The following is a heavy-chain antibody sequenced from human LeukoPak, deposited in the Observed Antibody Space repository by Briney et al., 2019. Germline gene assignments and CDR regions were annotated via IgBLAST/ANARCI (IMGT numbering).Heavy chain of an antibody. D-gene: IGHD3-10*02. CDR1: GFNFDRYT. V-gene: IGHV3-43*01. J-gene: IGHJ4*02. Sequence: GGSLRLSCATSGFNFDRYTIHWVRQAPGKGLEWVSLAGWAGGTTFYSDSVRGRFTISRDSGRKSVYLQMNSLTTDDTAFYFCAKELDTMFFDYWGQGAPVTVSS. CDR2: AGWAGGTT. CDR3: AKELDTMFFDY.